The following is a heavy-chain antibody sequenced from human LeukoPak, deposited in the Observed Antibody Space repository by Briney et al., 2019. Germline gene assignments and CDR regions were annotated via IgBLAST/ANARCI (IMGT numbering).Heavy chain of an antibody. CDR1: GGSISSSSYY. J-gene: IGHJ4*02. CDR3: VMAERGFYFDY. CDR2: IYYSGST. Sequence: SETLSLTCTVSGGSISSSSYYWGWIRQPPGKGLEWIGSIYYSGSTYHNPSLKSRVTISVDTSKNQFSLKLSSVTAADTAGYYCVMAERGFYFDYWGQGTLVTVSS. V-gene: IGHV4-39*01. D-gene: IGHD5-12*01.